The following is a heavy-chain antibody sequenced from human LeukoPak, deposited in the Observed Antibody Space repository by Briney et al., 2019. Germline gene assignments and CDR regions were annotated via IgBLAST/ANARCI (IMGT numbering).Heavy chain of an antibody. J-gene: IGHJ4*02. CDR3: ATMGLSSWAFDY. CDR1: GYTLTVLS. D-gene: IGHD6-13*01. Sequence: ASVKVSCKVSGYTLTVLSMHWVRQAPGKGLEWMGGFDPEDGETIYAQKFQGRVTMTEDTSTDTAYMELSSLRSEDTAVYYCATMGLSSWAFDYWGQGTLVTVSS. V-gene: IGHV1-24*01. CDR2: FDPEDGET.